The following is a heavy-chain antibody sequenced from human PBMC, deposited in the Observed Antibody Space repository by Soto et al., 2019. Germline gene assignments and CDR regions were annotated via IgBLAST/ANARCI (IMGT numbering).Heavy chain of an antibody. V-gene: IGHV1-69*13. J-gene: IGHJ4*02. CDR3: ARDGGRHSGGIDY. CDR1: GGTFSSYS. CDR2: IIPIFGTA. D-gene: IGHD1-26*01. Sequence: ASVKVSCKASGGTFSSYSINWVRQAPRQGLEWMGGIIPIFGTANYAQKFQGRVTITADESTSTAYMELSSLRSEDTAVYYCARDGGRHSGGIDYWGQGTLVTVSS.